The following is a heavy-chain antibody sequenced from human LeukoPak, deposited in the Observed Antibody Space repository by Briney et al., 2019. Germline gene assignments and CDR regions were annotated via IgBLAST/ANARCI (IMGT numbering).Heavy chain of an antibody. CDR3: ASTTGLDD. CDR2: INPNSGGT. CDR1: GYTFTGYY. Sequence: GASVKVSCKASGYTFTGYYMHWVRQAPGQGLEWMGRINPNSGGTNYAQRFQGRVTMTRDTSSSTAYMELSRLRSDDTAMFYCASTTGLDDWGQGTLVTVSS. D-gene: IGHD1-1*01. V-gene: IGHV1-2*02. J-gene: IGHJ4*02.